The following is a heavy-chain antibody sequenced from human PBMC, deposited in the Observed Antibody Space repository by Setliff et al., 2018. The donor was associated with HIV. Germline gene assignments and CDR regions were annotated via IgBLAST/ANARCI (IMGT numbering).Heavy chain of an antibody. V-gene: IGHV3-7*01. Sequence: GGSLRLSCAASGFTFSAYWMSWVRQAPGKGLEWVANIRQDGDVKYYIDSVKGRFTISRDNAKKSLYLQMSSLRAEDAAVYYCARGLSGGYCSGGSCYPFDLWGQGTQVTVSS. D-gene: IGHD2-15*01. CDR2: IRQDGDVK. J-gene: IGHJ4*02. CDR1: GFTFSAYW. CDR3: ARGLSGGYCSGGSCYPFDL.